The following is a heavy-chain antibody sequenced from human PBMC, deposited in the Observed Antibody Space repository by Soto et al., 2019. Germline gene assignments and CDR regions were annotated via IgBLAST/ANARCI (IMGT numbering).Heavy chain of an antibody. D-gene: IGHD6-19*01. CDR1: GGSFSGYY. J-gene: IGHJ5*02. CDR3: ARGFEAVAGTEGLSWFAP. V-gene: IGHV4-34*01. Sequence: QVQLQQWGAGLLKPSETLSLTCAVYGGSFSGYYWSWIRQPPGKGLVWIGEINHSGSTNYNPSLKGRVTISVDTSKNRFSVMLSCLTAANTAVYYCARGFEAVAGTEGLSWFAPWGPGTLVTVSA. CDR2: INHSGST.